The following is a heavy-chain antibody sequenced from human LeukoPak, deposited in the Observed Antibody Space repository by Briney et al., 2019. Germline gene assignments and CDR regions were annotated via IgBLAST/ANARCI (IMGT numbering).Heavy chain of an antibody. D-gene: IGHD3-10*01. CDR3: TRSRGSGSYLDY. V-gene: IGHV1-69*13. Sequence: SVKVSCKASGGTFSSYAINWVRQAPGKGLEWMGRIVPIFGTTNYAQNFQGRVTITADESTSTAYMELSSLRSEDTAVYYCTRSRGSGSYLDYWGQGTLVTVSS. CDR2: IVPIFGTT. CDR1: GGTFSSYA. J-gene: IGHJ4*02.